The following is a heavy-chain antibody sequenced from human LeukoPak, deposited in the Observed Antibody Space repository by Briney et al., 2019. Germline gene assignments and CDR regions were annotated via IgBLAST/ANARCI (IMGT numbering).Heavy chain of an antibody. CDR1: GYTLTDNY. D-gene: IGHD2-8*01. CDR2: INPNSGGT. Sequence: ASVKVSCKASGYTLTDNYLHWVRQAPGQGLEWMGWINPNSGGTNYAQKFQGRVTMTRDKSISTAYMELYSLRSDDTAVYYSARDPPGVRYGRPIFDFWGQGTLVTVSS. V-gene: IGHV1-2*02. J-gene: IGHJ4*02. CDR3: ARDPPGVRYGRPIFDF.